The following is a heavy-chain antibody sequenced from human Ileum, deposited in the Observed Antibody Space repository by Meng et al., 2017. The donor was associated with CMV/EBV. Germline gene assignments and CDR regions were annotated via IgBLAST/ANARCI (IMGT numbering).Heavy chain of an antibody. CDR1: GGTFSSNA. CDR2: ISPTFRTS. J-gene: IGHJ4*02. Sequence: QVPLVQSGAEVKKPGSSVKVSCEGSGGTFSSNAISWVRHAPGQGLEWMGVISPTFRTSNYAQKFQGRLTITADESTSTAYMELSSLTSGDTAVYYCATSGRGPKYYFDYWGQGTLVTVSS. CDR3: ATSGRGPKYYFDY. V-gene: IGHV1-69*12. D-gene: IGHD1-14*01.